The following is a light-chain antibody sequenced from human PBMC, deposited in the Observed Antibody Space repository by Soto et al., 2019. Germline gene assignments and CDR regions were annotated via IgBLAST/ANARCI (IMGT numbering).Light chain of an antibody. CDR1: QSVTSNF. J-gene: IGKJ2*01. Sequence: EIVLTQSPGTLSLSPGERATLSCRASQSVTSNFVAWYQQKPGQAPRLLIYTASSRATGIPDRFSGSGSGRDFTLTISRLEPDDFAVYYCQQYGMSPGYTVGQGTKLEIK. V-gene: IGKV3-20*01. CDR3: QQYGMSPGYT. CDR2: TAS.